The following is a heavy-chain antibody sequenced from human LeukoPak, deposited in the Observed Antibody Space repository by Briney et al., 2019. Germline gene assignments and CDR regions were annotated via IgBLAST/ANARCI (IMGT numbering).Heavy chain of an antibody. V-gene: IGHV3-48*03. CDR1: GFTFSNYE. Sequence: GGSLRLSCAAFGFTFSNYEVNWVRQAPGKGQEWISYISSSGSTIYYADSVKGRFTISRDNAKNSVYLQMNSLRAEDTPVYYCARGPMFRGVITRRSKSGYFDYWGQGTLVTVSS. D-gene: IGHD3-10*01. CDR2: ISSSGSTI. J-gene: IGHJ4*02. CDR3: ARGPMFRGVITRRSKSGYFDY.